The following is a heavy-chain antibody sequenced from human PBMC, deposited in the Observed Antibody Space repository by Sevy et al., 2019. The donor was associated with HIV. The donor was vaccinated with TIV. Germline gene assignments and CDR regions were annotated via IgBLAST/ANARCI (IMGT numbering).Heavy chain of an antibody. V-gene: IGHV3-21*01. D-gene: IGHD3-10*01. CDR2: ISSGSGYI. Sequence: GGSLRLSCAASGFTFSYYDLNWVRQAPGKGLEWVSSISSGSGYIYYADSVKGQFTISRDNAENSLVLQMNSLRAEDTAVYYCAKDGAYYGSDGMDVWGQGTTVTVSS. J-gene: IGHJ6*02. CDR1: GFTFSYYD. CDR3: AKDGAYYGSDGMDV.